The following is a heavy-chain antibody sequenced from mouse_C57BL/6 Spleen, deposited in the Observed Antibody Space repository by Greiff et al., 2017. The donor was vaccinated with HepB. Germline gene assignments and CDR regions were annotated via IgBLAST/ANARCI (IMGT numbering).Heavy chain of an antibody. CDR3: ARGGTTVVDYWYFDV. D-gene: IGHD1-1*01. V-gene: IGHV5-17*01. Sequence: EVQRVESGGGLVKPGGSLKLSCAASGFTFSDYGMHWVRQAPEKGLEWVAYISSGSSTIYYADTVKGRFTISRDNAKNTLFLQMTSLRSEDTAMYYCARGGTTVVDYWYFDVWGTGTTVTVSS. J-gene: IGHJ1*03. CDR2: ISSGSSTI. CDR1: GFTFSDYG.